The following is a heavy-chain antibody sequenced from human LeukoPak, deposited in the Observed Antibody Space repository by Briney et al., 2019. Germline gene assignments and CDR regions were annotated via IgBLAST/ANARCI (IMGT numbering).Heavy chain of an antibody. CDR2: IKRDGTEK. D-gene: IGHD1-26*01. CDR1: GFTFSDYY. V-gene: IGHV3-7*01. J-gene: IGHJ4*02. Sequence: GGSLRLSCAASGFTFSDYYMSWVRQAPGKGLEWVATIKRDGTEKYYVDPVKGRFTISRDNAKNSVYLQMNSLRVEDTAVYYCARLLGDRTIYDYWGQGTLVTVSS. CDR3: ARLLGDRTIYDY.